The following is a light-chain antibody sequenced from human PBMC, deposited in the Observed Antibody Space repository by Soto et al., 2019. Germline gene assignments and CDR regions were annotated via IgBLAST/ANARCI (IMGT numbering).Light chain of an antibody. CDR1: QSVSSN. J-gene: IGKJ5*01. Sequence: IVWTDSPGTLSLSTGERAALSWMASQSVSSNLAWYQQKPRQAPRLLIYGASSRATGIPDRFSGSGSGTDFTLTNSSLQPEDFATYYCQQSYSTPPITFGQGTRLEIK. V-gene: IGKV3-20*01. CDR2: GAS. CDR3: QQSYSTPPIT.